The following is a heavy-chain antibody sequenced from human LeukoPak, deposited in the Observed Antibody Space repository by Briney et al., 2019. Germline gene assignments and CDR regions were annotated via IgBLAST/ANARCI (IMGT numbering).Heavy chain of an antibody. CDR2: ISYDGTNK. Sequence: GGSLRLSCAASGFCFSNYGMHWVRRAPGRGLEWVAVISYDGTNKYYGDSVRGRFTISRDNSKNTLYLQMNSLRADDTAIYYCAKAPGSVAGAPLSYFDYWGQGTLVTVSS. V-gene: IGHV3-30*18. CDR1: GFCFSNYG. CDR3: AKAPGSVAGAPLSYFDY. D-gene: IGHD6-19*01. J-gene: IGHJ4*02.